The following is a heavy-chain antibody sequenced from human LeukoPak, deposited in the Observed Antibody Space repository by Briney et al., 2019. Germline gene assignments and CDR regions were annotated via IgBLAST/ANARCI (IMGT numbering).Heavy chain of an antibody. CDR1: GGSMYSYY. V-gene: IGHV4-59*01. Sequence: SETLSLTCTVSGGSMYSYYWSWIRQPPGKGLEWIGYISYSGSTNYNPSLKSRVTIMADTSKNQFSLRLSFVTAADTAVYYCARGPAAYDYWGQGTLVTVSS. CDR3: ARGPAAYDY. J-gene: IGHJ4*02. D-gene: IGHD2-2*01. CDR2: ISYSGST.